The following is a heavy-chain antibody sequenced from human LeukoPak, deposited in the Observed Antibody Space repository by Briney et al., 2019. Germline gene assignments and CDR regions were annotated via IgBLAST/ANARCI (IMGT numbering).Heavy chain of an antibody. CDR1: GFTLSSYN. CDR2: ISSSSSTI. J-gene: IGHJ4*02. CDR3: ARGPVTMVRGVTDH. D-gene: IGHD3-10*01. V-gene: IGHV3-48*02. Sequence: PGGSLRLSCAASGFTLSSYNMNWVRQAPGKGLEWVSYISSSSSTIYYADSVKGRFTISRDNAKNSLYLQMNSLRDEDTAVYYCARGPVTMVRGVTDHWGQGTLVTVSS.